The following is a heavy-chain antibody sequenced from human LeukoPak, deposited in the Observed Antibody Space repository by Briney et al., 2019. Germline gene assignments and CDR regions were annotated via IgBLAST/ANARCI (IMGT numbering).Heavy chain of an antibody. J-gene: IGHJ3*02. CDR3: ARDSPFCSGGSCYPDAFDI. V-gene: IGHV4-39*07. CDR1: GGSISSSSYY. CDR2: IYYSGST. Sequence: SETLSLTCTVSGGSISSSSYYWGWIRQPPGKGLEWIGSIYYSGSTYYNPSLKSRVTISVDTSKNQFSLKLSSVTAADTAVYYCARDSPFCSGGSCYPDAFDIWGQGTMVTVSS. D-gene: IGHD2-15*01.